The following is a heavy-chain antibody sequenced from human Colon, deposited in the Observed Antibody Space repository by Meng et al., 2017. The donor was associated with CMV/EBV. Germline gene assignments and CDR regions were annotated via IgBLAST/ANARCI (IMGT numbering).Heavy chain of an antibody. V-gene: IGHV3-30*18. CDR2: ISYDGSNQ. CDR1: GFTFINYG. CDR3: AKPRTAMSNNWFDP. J-gene: IGHJ5*02. Sequence: ASGFTFINYGMHWVRQAPGKGLEWVAVISYDGSNQYYADSVKGRFTVSRDNSKNMLYLQMNSLRTEDTAVYYCAKPRTAMSNNWFDPWGQGTLVTVSS. D-gene: IGHD5-18*01.